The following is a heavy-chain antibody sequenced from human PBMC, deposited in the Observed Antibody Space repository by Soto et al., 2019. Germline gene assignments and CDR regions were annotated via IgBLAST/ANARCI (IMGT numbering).Heavy chain of an antibody. D-gene: IGHD6-19*01. CDR2: IYPGDSDT. J-gene: IGHJ6*02. CDR1: GYSFTSYW. CDR3: GRLRVLLIAVAGRQDGWGMDV. Sequence: PGESLKISCKGSGYSFTSYWIGWVRQMPGKGLEWMGIIYPGDSDTRYSPSFQGQVTISADKSISTAYLQWSSLKASDPAMYYCGRLRVLLIAVAGRQDGWGMDVWGQGTTVTVSS. V-gene: IGHV5-51*01.